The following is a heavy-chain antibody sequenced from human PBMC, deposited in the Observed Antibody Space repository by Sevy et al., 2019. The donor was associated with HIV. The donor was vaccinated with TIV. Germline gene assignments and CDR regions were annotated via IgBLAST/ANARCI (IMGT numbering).Heavy chain of an antibody. CDR3: AVDVVVNDVAFDY. D-gene: IGHD2-15*01. Sequence: GGSLRLSCAASGFTFSNYWMTWVRQAPGKGLEWVANIKKDGSEKFYVDSVKGRFTISRDNAKKSLYLQMNSLRAEDTAVYYCAVDVVVNDVAFDYWGQGTLVTVSS. V-gene: IGHV3-7*01. CDR1: GFTFSNYW. CDR2: IKKDGSEK. J-gene: IGHJ4*02.